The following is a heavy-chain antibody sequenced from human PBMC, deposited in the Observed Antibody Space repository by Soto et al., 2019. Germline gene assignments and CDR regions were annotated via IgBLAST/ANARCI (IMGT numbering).Heavy chain of an antibody. J-gene: IGHJ6*02. Sequence: QIQLVQSGAELKKPGASVKVSCKASGYTFDSHAIGWVRQAPGQGLEWMGWISAYNGNTKYAQKFQGRVTMTTDTSRNTAYMELRSLRSDDTAVHYCARDPTAMGYYYGLDVWGQGTTVIVSS. CDR3: ARDPTAMGYYYGLDV. V-gene: IGHV1-18*01. D-gene: IGHD5-18*01. CDR2: ISAYNGNT. CDR1: GYTFDSHA.